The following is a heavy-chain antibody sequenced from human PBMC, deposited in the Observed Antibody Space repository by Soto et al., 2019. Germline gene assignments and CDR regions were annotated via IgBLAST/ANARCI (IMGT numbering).Heavy chain of an antibody. CDR2: IYYSGST. CDR1: GGSVSGYY. CDR3: ARHKYYVFWSGYYTGYYYYYYGMDV. D-gene: IGHD3-3*01. J-gene: IGHJ6*02. Sequence: SETLSLTCAVYGGSVSGYYWGWIRQPPGKGLEWIGSIYYSGSTYYNPSLKSRVTISVDTSKNQFSLKLSSVTAADTAVYYCARHKYYVFWSGYYTGYYYYYYGMDVWGQGTTVTVSS. V-gene: IGHV4-39*01.